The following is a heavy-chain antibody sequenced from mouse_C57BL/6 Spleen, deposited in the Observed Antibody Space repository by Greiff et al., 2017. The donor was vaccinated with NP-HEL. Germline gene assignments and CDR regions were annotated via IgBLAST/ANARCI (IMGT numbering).Heavy chain of an antibody. CDR1: GFTFSDYY. Sequence: EVQLVESGGGLVQPGGSLKLSCAASGFTFSDYYMYWVRQTPEKRLEWVAYISNGGGSTYYPDTVKGRFTISRDNAKNTLYLQMGRLKSEDTAMYYCARHGTGGAMDYWGQGTSVTVSS. J-gene: IGHJ4*01. D-gene: IGHD4-1*01. CDR2: ISNGGGST. CDR3: ARHGTGGAMDY. V-gene: IGHV5-12*01.